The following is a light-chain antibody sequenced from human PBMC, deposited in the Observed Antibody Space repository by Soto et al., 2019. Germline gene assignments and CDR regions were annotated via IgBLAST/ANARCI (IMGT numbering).Light chain of an antibody. J-gene: IGKJ5*01. CDR2: DAY. CDR1: QSFRGL. Sequence: EVVLTQSPVTLSLSPGERATLSCRASQSFRGLLAGYQQKPGQAPRLLIYDAYNRATGIPPRFSGSGSGTDFTLTIRSLEPEDSAVYFCQLRHMWPITFGQGTRLESK. V-gene: IGKV3-11*01. CDR3: QLRHMWPIT.